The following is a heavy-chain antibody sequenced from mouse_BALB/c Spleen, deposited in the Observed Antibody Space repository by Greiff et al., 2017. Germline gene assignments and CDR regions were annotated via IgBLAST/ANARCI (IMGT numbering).Heavy chain of an antibody. CDR2: INPGSGGT. Sequence: VKLQQSGAELVRPGTSVKVSCKASGYAFTNYLIEWVKQRPGQGLEWIGVINPGSGGTNYNEKFKGKATLTADKSSSTAYMQLSSLTSDDSAVYFCARKDYGPHYYAMDYWGQGTSVTVSS. V-gene: IGHV1-54*01. J-gene: IGHJ4*01. D-gene: IGHD2-4*01. CDR3: ARKDYGPHYYAMDY. CDR1: GYAFTNYL.